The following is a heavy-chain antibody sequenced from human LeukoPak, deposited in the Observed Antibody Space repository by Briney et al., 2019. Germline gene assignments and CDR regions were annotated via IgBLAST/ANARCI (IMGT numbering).Heavy chain of an antibody. J-gene: IGHJ4*02. CDR3: ARDGYGSGSYSYFDY. V-gene: IGHV4-39*07. CDR2: IYYSGST. Sequence: SETLSLTCTVSGGSISSSSYYWGWIRQPPGKGLEWIGSIYYSGSTYYNPSLKSRVTISVDTSKNQFSLKLSSVTAADTAVYYCARDGYGSGSYSYFDYWGQGTLVTVSS. CDR1: GGSISSSSYY. D-gene: IGHD3-10*01.